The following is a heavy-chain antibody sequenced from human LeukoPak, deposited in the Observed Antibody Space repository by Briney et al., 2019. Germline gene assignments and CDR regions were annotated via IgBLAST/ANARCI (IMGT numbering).Heavy chain of an antibody. D-gene: IGHD2-2*01. CDR1: GDSVSSNSAA. J-gene: IGHJ5*02. CDR3: ARGFCSSTSCYRLRWFDP. Sequence: SQTLSLTCAISGDSVSSNSAAWNWIRQSPSRGLEWLGRTYYRSKWYNDYAVSVKSRITINPDTSKNQFSLQLNSVTPEDTAVYYCARGFCSSTSCYRLRWFDPWGQGTLVTVSS. CDR2: TYYRSKWYN. V-gene: IGHV6-1*01.